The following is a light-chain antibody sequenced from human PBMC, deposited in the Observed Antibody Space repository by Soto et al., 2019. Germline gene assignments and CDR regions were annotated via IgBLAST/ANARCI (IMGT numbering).Light chain of an antibody. J-gene: IGKJ2*01. V-gene: IGKV1-9*01. Sequence: DIQLTQSPSFLSASVGDRVTITCRASQGISSYLAWYQQKPGKAPKLLIYAASTLQSGVPSRFSGSGSGTEFTLTISNLQPEDFATYYCQQLNSYPNTFGQGPSWRSN. CDR2: AAS. CDR1: QGISSY. CDR3: QQLNSYPNT.